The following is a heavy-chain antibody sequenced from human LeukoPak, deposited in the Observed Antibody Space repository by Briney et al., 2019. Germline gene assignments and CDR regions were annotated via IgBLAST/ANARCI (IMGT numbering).Heavy chain of an antibody. D-gene: IGHD6-13*01. Sequence: GGSLRLSCAASGFTFSSYGMHWVRQAPDKGLEWVAVIWYDGSNKYYADSVKGRFTISRDNSKNTLYLQMNSPRAEDTAVYYCARQRIAAAPGDYWGQGTLVTVSS. CDR1: GFTFSSYG. CDR3: ARQRIAAAPGDY. CDR2: IWYDGSNK. V-gene: IGHV3-33*01. J-gene: IGHJ4*02.